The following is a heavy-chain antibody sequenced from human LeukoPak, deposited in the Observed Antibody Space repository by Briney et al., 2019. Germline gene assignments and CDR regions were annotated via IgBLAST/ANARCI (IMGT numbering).Heavy chain of an antibody. D-gene: IGHD3-16*01. CDR2: ISAYNGNT. Sequence: GASVKVSCKASGYTFTSYGISWVRQAPGQGLEWMGWISAYNGNTNYAQKLQGRVTMTTDTSTTTAYMEQRSLGSDDAAVYYCAGEVLGLPFVYWGQGTLVTVSS. J-gene: IGHJ4*02. CDR3: AGEVLGLPFVY. V-gene: IGHV1-18*01. CDR1: GYTFTSYG.